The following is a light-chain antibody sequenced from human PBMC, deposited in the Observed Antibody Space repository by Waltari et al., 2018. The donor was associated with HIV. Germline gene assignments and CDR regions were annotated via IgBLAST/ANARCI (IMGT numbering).Light chain of an antibody. V-gene: IGLV1-47*01. J-gene: IGLJ3*02. CDR3: DAWDNSLSGRV. Sequence: QSVLTQPPSASGTPGPRVTISCSGSRSNIGNNDVYWFQHLPGTAPKLRIYRNNQRPSGVPDRFTGSKSGTSASLAISGLRSEDEADYYCDAWDNSLSGRVFGGGTKLTVL. CDR2: RNN. CDR1: RSNIGNND.